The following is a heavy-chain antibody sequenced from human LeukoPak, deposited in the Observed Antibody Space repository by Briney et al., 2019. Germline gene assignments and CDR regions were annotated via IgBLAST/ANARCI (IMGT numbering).Heavy chain of an antibody. CDR1: GGSVISGSHY. Sequence: SETLSLTCTVSGGSVISGSHYWTWLRQSPGRGLEWIGYIYYSGSTNYNPSLKSRVTISVDTPKNQFSLKLSSVTAADTAVYYCARDYLILATNYYFYYGMDVWGKGTTVIVSS. CDR3: ARDYLILATNYYFYYGMDV. J-gene: IGHJ6*04. CDR2: IYYSGST. V-gene: IGHV4-61*01. D-gene: IGHD5-12*01.